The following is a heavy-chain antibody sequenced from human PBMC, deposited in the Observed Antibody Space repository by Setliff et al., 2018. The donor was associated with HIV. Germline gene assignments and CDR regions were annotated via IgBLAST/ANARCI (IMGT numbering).Heavy chain of an antibody. D-gene: IGHD4-4*01. CDR2: MLPILGMG. V-gene: IGHV1-69*10. J-gene: IGHJ6*02. Sequence: SVKVSCKTSGVTFSTYVITWVRQAPGQGLEWVGGMLPILGMGDFAQKFQGRVTITADASTRTAYMELSSLTSGDTAVYYCAGSAHSYSYMGYYYHTMDVWGQGTTVTVSS. CDR1: GVTFSTYV. CDR3: AGSAHSYSYMGYYYHTMDV.